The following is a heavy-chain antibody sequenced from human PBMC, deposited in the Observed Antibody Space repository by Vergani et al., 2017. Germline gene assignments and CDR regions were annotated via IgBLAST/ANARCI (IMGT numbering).Heavy chain of an antibody. CDR2: IRNKAYGGTT. Sequence: EVQLVESGGGLVPPGRSLRLSCAASGFSFGVYAMTWVRQAPGKGVEWVAFIRNKAYGGTTEYAASVKGRFTISRDDSKRLAYLELSGLKTEDTAVYFCSRGRGYSFGYSDYWGQGTLVTVSS. J-gene: IGHJ4*02. V-gene: IGHV3-49*04. CDR1: GFSFGVYA. D-gene: IGHD5-18*01. CDR3: SRGRGYSFGYSDY.